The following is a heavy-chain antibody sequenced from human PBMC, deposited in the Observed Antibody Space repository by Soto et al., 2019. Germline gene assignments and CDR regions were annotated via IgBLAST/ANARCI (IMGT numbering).Heavy chain of an antibody. V-gene: IGHV3-53*01. D-gene: IGHD1-26*01. CDR1: GFTVSSNY. CDR2: IYSGGST. J-gene: IGHJ4*02. CDR3: ARVSVAELDYFDY. Sequence: PGGSLRLSCAASGFTVSSNYMSWVRQAPGKGLEWVSVIYSGGSTYYADSVKGRFTISRDNSKNTLYLQMNSLRAEDTAVYYCARVSVAELDYFDYWGQGTLVTVSS.